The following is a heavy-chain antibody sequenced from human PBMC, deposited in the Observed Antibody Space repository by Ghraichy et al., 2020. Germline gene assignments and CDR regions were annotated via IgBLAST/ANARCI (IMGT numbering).Heavy chain of an antibody. J-gene: IGHJ2*01. Sequence: SQTLSLTCAVYGRSFGDSYWIWSRSDLSKAVDWIEENNHSGSTNYNPSLKSRVTISVDTSKNQFSLKLTSVTAADTSVYYCARVRSDPGIERDWYFDLWGRGTLVTV. CDR1: GRSFGDSY. V-gene: IGHV4-34*01. CDR3: ARVRSDPGIERDWYFDL. CDR2: NNHSGST. D-gene: IGHD1-1*01.